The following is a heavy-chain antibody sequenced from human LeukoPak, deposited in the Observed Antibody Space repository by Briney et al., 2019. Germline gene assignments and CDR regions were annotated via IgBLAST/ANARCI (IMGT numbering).Heavy chain of an antibody. CDR3: ARIGYNHYFDY. V-gene: IGHV1-2*02. J-gene: IGHJ4*02. CDR1: GYTFTSYG. D-gene: IGHD5-24*01. Sequence: ASVKVSCKASGYTFTSYGISWVRQAPGQGLEWMGWINPNSGGTNYAQTFQGRVTMTRDTSITTAYLELSRLRSDDTAVYYCARIGYNHYFDYCGQGTLVTVSS. CDR2: INPNSGGT.